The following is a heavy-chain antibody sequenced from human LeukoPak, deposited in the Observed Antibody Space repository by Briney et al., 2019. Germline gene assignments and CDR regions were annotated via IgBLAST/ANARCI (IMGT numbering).Heavy chain of an antibody. CDR2: IYYTGNT. Sequence: SQTLSLTCTVSGGSISSGSYYWSWIRQPPGKGLEWIGYIYYTGNTNYNPSLKSRVTISVDTSKNQFSLKLSSVTAADTAVYYCARDRLQLQSWGQGTLVTVSS. J-gene: IGHJ5*02. V-gene: IGHV4-61*01. D-gene: IGHD1-1*01. CDR1: GGSISSGSYY. CDR3: ARDRLQLQS.